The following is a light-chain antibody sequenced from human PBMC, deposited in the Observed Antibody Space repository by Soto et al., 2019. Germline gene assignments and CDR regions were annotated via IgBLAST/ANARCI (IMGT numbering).Light chain of an antibody. CDR2: DAS. CDR3: QQFDLLPT. V-gene: IGKV1-33*01. CDR1: QDMKNF. Sequence: QMTQSPSSLDASVGDRVTISCQASQDMKNFLNWYQQKPGKAPKLLIYDASNLEAGVPSRVSGSGSGTDFRFTISRRQPEDIATSYWQQFDLLPTFGQATILEIK. J-gene: IGKJ2*01.